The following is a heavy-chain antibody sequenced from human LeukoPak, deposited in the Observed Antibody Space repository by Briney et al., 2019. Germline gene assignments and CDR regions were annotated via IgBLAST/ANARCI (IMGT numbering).Heavy chain of an antibody. Sequence: GESLKISCKGSGYSFTTYWIAWVRQMPGKGLEWMGIIYPSDSDTRYSPSFQGQVTISADKSISTAYLQWSSLKASDTAMYYCARSYGGNSFYFQHWGQGTLVTVSS. D-gene: IGHD4-23*01. V-gene: IGHV5-51*01. CDR2: IYPSDSDT. CDR3: ARSYGGNSFYFQH. CDR1: GYSFTTYW. J-gene: IGHJ1*01.